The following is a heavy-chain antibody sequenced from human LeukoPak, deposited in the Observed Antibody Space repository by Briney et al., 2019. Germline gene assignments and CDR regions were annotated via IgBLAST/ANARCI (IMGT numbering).Heavy chain of an antibody. J-gene: IGHJ4*02. D-gene: IGHD6-13*01. CDR1: GFTFSSYW. CDR3: ARGIIAAAGINFDY. V-gene: IGHV3-21*01. Sequence: GGSLRLSCAASGFTFSSYWMNWVRQAPGKGLEWVSSISSSSSYIYYADSVKGRFTISRDNAKNSLYLQMNSLRAEDTAVYYCARGIIAAAGINFDYWGQGTLVTVSS. CDR2: ISSSSSYI.